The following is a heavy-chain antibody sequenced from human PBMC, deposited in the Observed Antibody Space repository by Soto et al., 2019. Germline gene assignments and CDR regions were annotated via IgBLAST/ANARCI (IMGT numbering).Heavy chain of an antibody. Sequence: QVQLVQSGAEVKKPGSSVKVSCKASGGTLSSYAISWVRQAPGQGLEWMGGIIPIFGTANYAQKFQGIVTITPDESTSTAYMELSSLRSEDTAVYYCARGSTTGVTPSSDAFDIWGQGTMVTVSS. CDR1: GGTLSSYA. CDR2: IIPIFGTA. D-gene: IGHD4-17*01. V-gene: IGHV1-69*05. J-gene: IGHJ3*02. CDR3: ARGSTTGVTPSSDAFDI.